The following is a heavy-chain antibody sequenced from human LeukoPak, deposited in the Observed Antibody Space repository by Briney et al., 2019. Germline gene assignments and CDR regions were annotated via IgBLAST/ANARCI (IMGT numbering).Heavy chain of an antibody. Sequence: GGSLRLSCAASGFTFSSYGLHWVRQAPGKGLEWVAVIWYDGSNKYYADSVTGRLTISRDNSKNTMYLQMNSLRAEDTAVYYCAKEQYYYDSSGYPDYWGQGTLVTVSS. J-gene: IGHJ4*02. CDR3: AKEQYYYDSSGYPDY. D-gene: IGHD3-22*01. V-gene: IGHV3-33*06. CDR2: IWYDGSNK. CDR1: GFTFSSYG.